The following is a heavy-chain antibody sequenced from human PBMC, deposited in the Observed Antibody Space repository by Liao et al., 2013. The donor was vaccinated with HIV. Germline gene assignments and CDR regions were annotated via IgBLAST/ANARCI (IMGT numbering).Heavy chain of an antibody. V-gene: IGHV4-34*01. CDR2: INHSGST. CDR3: ARGSRGTVTPFQH. CDR1: GGSFSGYY. D-gene: IGHD4-17*01. J-gene: IGHJ1*01. Sequence: QVQLQQWGAGLLKPSETLSLTCAVYGGSFSGYYWSWIRQSPGKGLEWIGEINHSGSTNYNPSLKSRVIISLDTSKNQFSLRLSSVTAADTALYYCARGSRGTVTPFQHWGQGTLVTVSS.